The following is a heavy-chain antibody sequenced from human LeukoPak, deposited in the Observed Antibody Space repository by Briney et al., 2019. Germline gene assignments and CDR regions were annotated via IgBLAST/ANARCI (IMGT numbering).Heavy chain of an antibody. CDR1: GFTFSSYA. V-gene: IGHV3-30-3*01. CDR3: ARDYGDMNYYYYYGMDV. D-gene: IGHD4-17*01. CDR2: ISYDGSNK. J-gene: IGHJ6*02. Sequence: GGSLRLSCAASGFTFSSYAMHWVRQAPGKGLEWVAVISYDGSNKYYADSVKSRFTISRDNSKNTLYLQMNSLRAEDTAVYYCARDYGDMNYYYYYGMDVWGQGTTVTVSS.